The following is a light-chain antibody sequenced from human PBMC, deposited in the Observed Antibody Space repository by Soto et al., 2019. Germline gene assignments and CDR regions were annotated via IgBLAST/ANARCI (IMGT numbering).Light chain of an antibody. CDR1: SSDVGGHDS. Sequence: QSALTQPASVSGSPGQSIAISCTGTSSDVGGHDSVSWYQQHPGKAPKLMIYNVSNLPSGVSNRFSGSKSGKTAQLTISGLLAEDEADYFCTSYTSTSTYVFGAGTKVTVL. CDR3: TSYTSTSTYV. V-gene: IGLV2-14*01. CDR2: NVS. J-gene: IGLJ1*01.